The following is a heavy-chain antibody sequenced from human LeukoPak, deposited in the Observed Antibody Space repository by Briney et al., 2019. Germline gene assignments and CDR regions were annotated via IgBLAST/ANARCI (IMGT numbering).Heavy chain of an antibody. D-gene: IGHD3-10*01. Sequence: PGGSLRLSCAASGFTFSSYWMNWARQAPGKGLEWVASINHNGNVNYYVDSVKGRFTISRDNAKNTLYLQMNSLRAEDTAVYYCAKCSYGSGKGWFDPWGQGTLVTVSS. CDR2: INHNGNVN. J-gene: IGHJ5*02. CDR3: AKCSYGSGKGWFDP. CDR1: GFTFSSYW. V-gene: IGHV3-7*03.